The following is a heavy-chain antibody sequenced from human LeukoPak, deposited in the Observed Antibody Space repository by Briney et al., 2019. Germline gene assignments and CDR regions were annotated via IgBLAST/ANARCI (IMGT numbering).Heavy chain of an antibody. J-gene: IGHJ4*02. V-gene: IGHV1-69*04. CDR1: GGTFSSYA. CDR3: ARGYQQLVVLFDY. D-gene: IGHD6-13*01. CDR2: IIPILGIA. Sequence: SVKVSCKASGGTFSSYAISWVRQAPGQGLEWMGRIIPILGIANYAQKFQGRVTITADKSTSTAYMELGSLRSEDTAVYYCARGYQQLVVLFDYWGQGTLVTVSS.